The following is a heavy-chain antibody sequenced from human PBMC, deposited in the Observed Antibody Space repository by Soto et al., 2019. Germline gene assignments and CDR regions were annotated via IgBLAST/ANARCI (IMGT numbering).Heavy chain of an antibody. D-gene: IGHD3-22*01. CDR3: AKKRIVGVGACDN. CDR1: GGSFSGYY. CDR2: INHSGST. J-gene: IGHJ3*02. Sequence: AETLSLTCAVYGGSFSGYYWRWIRQPPGKGLEWIGEINHSGSTNYNTSLKSRVTISVDTSKNEFSLKLSSVTAADTAVYYCAKKRIVGVGACDNWGQGTMVTVSS. V-gene: IGHV4-34*01.